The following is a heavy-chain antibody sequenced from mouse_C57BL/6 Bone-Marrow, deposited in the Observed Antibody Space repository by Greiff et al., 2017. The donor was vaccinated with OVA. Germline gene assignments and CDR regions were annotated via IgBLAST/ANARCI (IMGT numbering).Heavy chain of an antibody. J-gene: IGHJ2*01. CDR2: IDPSDSYT. D-gene: IGHD1-1*01. V-gene: IGHV1-69*01. Sequence: QVQLQQPGAELVMPGASVKLSCKASGYTFTSYWMHWVKQRPGQGLEWIGEIDPSDSYTNYNQKFKGKSTLTVDKSSSTAYMQLSSLTSEDSAVDYCARDGHGSSDDYWGQGTTLTVSS. CDR1: GYTFTSYW. CDR3: ARDGHGSSDDY.